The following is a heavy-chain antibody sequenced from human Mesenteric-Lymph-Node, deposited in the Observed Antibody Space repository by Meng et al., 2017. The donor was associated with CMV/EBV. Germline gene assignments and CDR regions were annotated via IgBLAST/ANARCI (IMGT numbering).Heavy chain of an antibody. V-gene: IGHV1-69*05. CDR1: GGTFSNYA. D-gene: IGHD2-2*01. J-gene: IGHJ6*02. CDR2: IVPIFGTE. CDR3: ASRNCNNTSCYSGIHYGMDV. Sequence: SVKVSCKASGGTFSNYAINWVRQAPGQGLEWMGGIVPIFGTEDYTQKFHGRVTITTDESTTTAYMEVRSLISDDTAVYYCASRNCNNTSCYSGIHYGMDVWGQGTTVTVSS.